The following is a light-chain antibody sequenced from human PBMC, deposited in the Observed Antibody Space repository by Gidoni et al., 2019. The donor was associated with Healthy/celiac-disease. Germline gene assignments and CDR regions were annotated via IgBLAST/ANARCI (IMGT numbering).Light chain of an antibody. Sequence: EVVLTQTPGTLSLSTGEIATLSCRASQSVSSSYLAWYQQKPGQAPRLLIYGASSRATGIPDRFSGSGSGTDFTLTISRLEPEDFAVYYCQQYGSSPVTFGQGTKLEIK. CDR3: QQYGSSPVT. J-gene: IGKJ2*01. CDR1: QSVSSSY. V-gene: IGKV3-20*01. CDR2: GAS.